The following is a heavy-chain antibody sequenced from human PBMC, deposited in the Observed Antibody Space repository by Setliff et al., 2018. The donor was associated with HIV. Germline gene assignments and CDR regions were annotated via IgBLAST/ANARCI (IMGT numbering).Heavy chain of an antibody. CDR2: IYYNGST. J-gene: IGHJ2*01. V-gene: IGHV4-59*11. D-gene: IGHD3-3*01. CDR1: GGSISSPY. CDR3: ARAQRITIFGVVYWYFDL. Sequence: PSETLSLTCTVSGGSISSPYWSWIRQPPGKRLEWIGYIYYNGSTNYNPSLKSRVTISVDTSKKQFSLRLSSVTAADTAVYYCARAQRITIFGVVYWYFDLWGRGTLVTVSS.